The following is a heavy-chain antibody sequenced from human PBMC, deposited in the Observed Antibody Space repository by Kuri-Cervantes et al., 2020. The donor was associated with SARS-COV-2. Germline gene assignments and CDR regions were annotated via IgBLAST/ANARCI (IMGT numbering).Heavy chain of an antibody. V-gene: IGHV4-59*12. CDR2: IYYSGST. CDR3: ARVSGYCSSTSCRSYGYYYYGMDV. CDR1: GGSISSYY. J-gene: IGHJ6*02. D-gene: IGHD2-2*01. Sequence: ESLKISCTVSGGSISSYYWSWIRQPPGKGLEWIGYIYYSGSTNYNPSLKSRVTISVDTSKNQFSLKLSSVTAADTAVYYCARVSGYCSSTSCRSYGYYYYGMDVWGQGTTVTVSS.